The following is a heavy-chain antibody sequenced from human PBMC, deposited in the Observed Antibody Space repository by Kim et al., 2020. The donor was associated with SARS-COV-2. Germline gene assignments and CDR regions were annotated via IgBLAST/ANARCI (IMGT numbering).Heavy chain of an antibody. D-gene: IGHD5-12*01. V-gene: IGHV4-34*01. CDR1: GGSFSGYY. Sequence: SETLSLTCAVYGGSFSGYYWSWIRQPPGKGLEWIGEINHSGSTNYNPSLKSRVTISVDTSKNQFSLKLSSVTAADTAVYYCARIRVEMATIRRGILDRFDPWGQGTLVTVSS. J-gene: IGHJ5*02. CDR3: ARIRVEMATIRRGILDRFDP. CDR2: INHSGST.